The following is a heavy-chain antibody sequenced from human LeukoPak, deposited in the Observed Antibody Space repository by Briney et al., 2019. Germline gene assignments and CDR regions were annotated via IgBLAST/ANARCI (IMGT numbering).Heavy chain of an antibody. D-gene: IGHD3-22*01. CDR3: ARSAEGVVITEPDYYYYGMDV. Sequence: SVKVSCKASGGTFSSYAISWVRQAPGQGLEWTGGIIPIFGTANYAQKFQGRVTITADESTSTAYMELSSLRSEDTAVYYCARSAEGVVITEPDYYYYGMDVWGRGTTVTVSS. CDR2: IIPIFGTA. CDR1: GGTFSSYA. V-gene: IGHV1-69*13. J-gene: IGHJ6*02.